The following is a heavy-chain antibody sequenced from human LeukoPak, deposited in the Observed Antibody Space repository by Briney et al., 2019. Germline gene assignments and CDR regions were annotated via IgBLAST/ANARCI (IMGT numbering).Heavy chain of an antibody. D-gene: IGHD6-13*01. V-gene: IGHV4-61*02. CDR3: ARESPRGAAAGEGSDY. CDR1: GGSISSSRYY. J-gene: IGHJ4*02. Sequence: SETLSLTCTVSGGSISSSRYYWSWIRQPAGKGLEWIGRIYTSGSTNYNPSLKSRVTISVDTSKNQFSLKLSSVTAADTAVYYCARESPRGAAAGEGSDYWGQGTLVTVSS. CDR2: IYTSGST.